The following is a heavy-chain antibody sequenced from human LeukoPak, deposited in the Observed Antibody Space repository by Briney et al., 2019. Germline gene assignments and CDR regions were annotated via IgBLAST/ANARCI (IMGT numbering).Heavy chain of an antibody. Sequence: GGSLRLSCAASGFTVSSNYMSWVRQAPGKGLEWISYISDSGRTISYADSVKGRFTISRDNAKKSLYLQMNSLRVEDTAVYYCARDLKRSRARWENLGLDPWGQGTLVTVSS. CDR2: ISDSGRTI. J-gene: IGHJ5*02. D-gene: IGHD3-16*01. CDR1: GFTVSSNY. V-gene: IGHV3-11*01. CDR3: ARDLKRSRARWENLGLDP.